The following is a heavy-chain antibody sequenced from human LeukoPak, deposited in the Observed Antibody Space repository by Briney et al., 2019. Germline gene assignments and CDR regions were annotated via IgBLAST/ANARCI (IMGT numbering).Heavy chain of an antibody. CDR1: GVSISSYY. V-gene: IGHV4-59*01. J-gene: IGHJ4*02. D-gene: IGHD3-3*01. CDR3: ASLRGFDYDFWSTYYTGYPPYFNY. CDR2: IYYSGNT. Sequence: SETLSLTCTVSGVSISSYYWSWIRQPPGKGLEWIGYIYYSGNTNYNPSLKSRVTISVDTSKNQFSLKLSSVTAADTAVYYCASLRGFDYDFWSTYYTGYPPYFNYWGQGTLVTASS.